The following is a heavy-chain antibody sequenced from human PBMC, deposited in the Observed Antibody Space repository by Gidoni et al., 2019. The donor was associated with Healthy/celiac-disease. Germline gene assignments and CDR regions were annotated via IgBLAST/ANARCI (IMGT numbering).Heavy chain of an antibody. CDR2: ISSNGGST. J-gene: IGHJ4*02. Sequence: EVQLVESGGGLVQPGGSLRLSCAASGFTFSSYAMHWVRQAPGKGLEYVSAISSNGGSTYYANSVKGRFTISRDNSKNTLYLQMGSLRAEDMAVYYCARDQGYSSSWCDYWGQGTLVTVSS. V-gene: IGHV3-64*01. CDR1: GFTFSSYA. D-gene: IGHD6-13*01. CDR3: ARDQGYSSSWCDY.